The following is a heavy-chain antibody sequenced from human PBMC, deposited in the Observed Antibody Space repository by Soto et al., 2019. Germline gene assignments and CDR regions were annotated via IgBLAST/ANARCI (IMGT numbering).Heavy chain of an antibody. V-gene: IGHV3-23*01. CDR1: GFTFSSYA. J-gene: IGHJ6*03. CDR2: ISGSGGST. CDR3: ATRSGYCTNGVCYDTLKGYYYYMDV. D-gene: IGHD2-8*01. Sequence: GGSLRLSCAASGFTFSSYAMSWVRQAPGKGLEWVSAISGSGGSTYYADSVKGRFTISRDNSKNTLYLQMNSLRAEDTAVYYCATRSGYCTNGVCYDTLKGYYYYMDVWGKGTTVTVSS.